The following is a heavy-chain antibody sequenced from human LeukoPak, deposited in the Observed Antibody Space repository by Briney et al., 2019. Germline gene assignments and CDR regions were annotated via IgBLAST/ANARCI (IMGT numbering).Heavy chain of an antibody. CDR1: GFTFSSYA. Sequence: GGSLRLSCAASGFTFSSYAMSWVRQAPGKGLEWVSAISGSGGSTYYADSVKGRFTISRDNSKNTLYLQMNSLRAEDTAVYSCAKAKYEDYYYYYGMDVWGQGTTVTVSS. J-gene: IGHJ6*02. CDR2: ISGSGGST. D-gene: IGHD3-3*01. V-gene: IGHV3-23*01. CDR3: AKAKYEDYYYYYGMDV.